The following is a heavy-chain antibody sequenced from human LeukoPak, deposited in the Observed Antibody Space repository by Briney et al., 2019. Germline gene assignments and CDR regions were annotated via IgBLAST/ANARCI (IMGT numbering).Heavy chain of an antibody. CDR2: ISGSGGDT. J-gene: IGHJ6*02. Sequence: PGGSLRLSCAAFGFTFSSYAMGWVRQAPGKGLEWVSAISGSGGDTYYADSVKGRFTFSRDNSKNTLYLQMNSLRPEDTALYYCANAVWFGEFDYYFFGLDVWGQGTTVTVSS. CDR3: ANAVWFGEFDYYFFGLDV. CDR1: GFTFSSYA. D-gene: IGHD3-10*01. V-gene: IGHV3-23*01.